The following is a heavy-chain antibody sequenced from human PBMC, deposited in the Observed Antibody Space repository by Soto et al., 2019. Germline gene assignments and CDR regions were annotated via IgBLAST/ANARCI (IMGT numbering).Heavy chain of an antibody. D-gene: IGHD1-26*01. CDR2: ISGSGGST. CDR1: GFTFRNYA. CDR3: AKDSGGYFDSNYGMDV. Sequence: GGSLRLSCAASGFTFRNYAMSWVRQAPGKELEWVSAISGSGGSTYYADSVKGRFTISRDNSKNTLYLQMNNLRAEDTAVYYCAKDSGGYFDSNYGMDVWGQGTTVTVSS. V-gene: IGHV3-23*01. J-gene: IGHJ6*02.